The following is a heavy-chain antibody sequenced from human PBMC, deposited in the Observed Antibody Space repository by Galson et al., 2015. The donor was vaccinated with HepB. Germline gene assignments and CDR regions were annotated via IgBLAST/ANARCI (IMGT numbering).Heavy chain of an antibody. CDR2: INHSGST. J-gene: IGHJ3*02. D-gene: IGHD3-22*01. V-gene: IGHV4-34*01. CDR3: ARDLYYYDSSGYYFGAFDI. CDR1: GGSFSGYY. Sequence: SETLSLTCAVYGGSFSGYYWSWIRQPPGKGLEWIGEINHSGSTNYNPSLKSRVTISVDTSKNQSSLKLSSVTAADTAVYYCARDLYYYDSSGYYFGAFDIWGQGTMVTVSS.